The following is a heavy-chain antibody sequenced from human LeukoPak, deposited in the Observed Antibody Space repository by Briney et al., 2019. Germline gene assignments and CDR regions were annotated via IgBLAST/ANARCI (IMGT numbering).Heavy chain of an antibody. V-gene: IGHV3-23*01. D-gene: IGHD6-13*01. J-gene: IGHJ5*02. CDR2: ISGSGGTT. CDR3: AKCPIGTVGTGNWFDP. CDR1: GFTFSTYA. Sequence: GGSLRLSCAASGFTFSTYAMNWVRQAPGKGLEWVSGISGSGGTTYYADSVKGRFTVSRDNNKNTVDLQMNSLRAEDTAVYYCAKCPIGTVGTGNWFDPWGQGTLVTVSS.